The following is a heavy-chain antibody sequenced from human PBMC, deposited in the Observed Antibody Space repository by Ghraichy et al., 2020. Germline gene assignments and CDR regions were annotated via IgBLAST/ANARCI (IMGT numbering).Heavy chain of an antibody. V-gene: IGHV4-59*08. CDR1: GGSISSYY. Sequence: SETLSLTCTVSGGSISSYYWSWIRQPPGKGLEWIGYIYYSGSTNYNPSLKSRVTISVDTSKNQFSLKLSSVTAADTAVYYCARLRGELGIGPNWFDPWGQGTLVTVSS. D-gene: IGHD7-27*01. CDR2: IYYSGST. J-gene: IGHJ5*02. CDR3: ARLRGELGIGPNWFDP.